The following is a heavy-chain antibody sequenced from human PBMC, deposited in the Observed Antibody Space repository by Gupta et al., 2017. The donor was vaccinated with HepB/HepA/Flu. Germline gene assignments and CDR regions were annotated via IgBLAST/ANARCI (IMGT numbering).Heavy chain of an antibody. Sequence: EVQLVESGGGLVQPGRSLRLSCAASGFPFDDYAMHWVRQAPGKGLGWVSGFSWNSGSIGYADSVKGRFTISRDNAKNSLYLQMNSLRAEDTALYYCAKDSSSSFPLWYFDLWGRGTLVTVSS. V-gene: IGHV3-9*01. D-gene: IGHD6-6*01. J-gene: IGHJ2*01. CDR1: GFPFDDYA. CDR2: FSWNSGSI. CDR3: AKDSSSSFPLWYFDL.